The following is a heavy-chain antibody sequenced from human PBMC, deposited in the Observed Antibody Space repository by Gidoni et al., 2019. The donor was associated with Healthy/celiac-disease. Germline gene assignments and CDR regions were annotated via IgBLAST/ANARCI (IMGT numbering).Heavy chain of an antibody. CDR2: INPSGGST. CDR1: GYTFTSYY. J-gene: IGHJ4*02. D-gene: IGHD3-22*01. V-gene: IGHV1-46*01. CDR3: ARDPLLGDYYDSSGYLDY. Sequence: QVQLVQSGAEVKKPGASVKVSCKASGYTFTSYYMHWVRQAPGQGLEWMGIINPSGGSTSYAQKFQGRVTMTRDTSTSTVYMELSSLRSEDTAVYYCARDPLLGDYYDSSGYLDYWGQGTLVTVSS.